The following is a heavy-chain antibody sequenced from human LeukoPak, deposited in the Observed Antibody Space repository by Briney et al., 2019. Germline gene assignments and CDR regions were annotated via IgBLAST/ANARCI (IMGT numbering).Heavy chain of an antibody. CDR1: GFTFSSYA. CDR3: AKASIFGDTKYFQH. D-gene: IGHD3-3*01. Sequence: PGGSLRLSCAASGFTFSSYAMSWVRRAPGKGLEWVSGVSSSGGSTYYTDSVKGRFTISRDNSKNTLYLQMNSLRAEDTAVYYCAKASIFGDTKYFQHWGQGTLVTASS. J-gene: IGHJ1*01. CDR2: VSSSGGST. V-gene: IGHV3-23*01.